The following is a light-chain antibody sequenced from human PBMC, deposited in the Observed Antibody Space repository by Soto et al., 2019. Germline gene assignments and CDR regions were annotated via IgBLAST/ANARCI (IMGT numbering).Light chain of an antibody. J-gene: IGLJ2*01. CDR3: AAWDDTLNGPV. CDR1: SSNIGNNA. CDR2: YDD. V-gene: IGLV1-36*01. Sequence: QSVLTQPPSVSEAPRQSVTISCSGSSSNIGNNAVNWYQQLPGQAPKLLIYYDDLLASGVSDRFSGSKSGTSASLAISGLQSEDEADHYCAAWDDTLNGPVFGGGTKVTVL.